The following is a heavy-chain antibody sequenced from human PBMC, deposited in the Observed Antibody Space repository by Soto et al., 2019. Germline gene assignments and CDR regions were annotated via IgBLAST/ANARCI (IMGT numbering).Heavy chain of an antibody. Sequence: QVQLQELGPGLVKPSQTLSLTCTASGGSISSGGYYWSWIRQHPGKGLEWIGYIYYSGSTYYNPSLKSRVTISVDTSKNQFSLKLSSVTAADTAVYYCARSPEATVTAFDYWGQGTLVTVSS. CDR1: GGSISSGGYY. CDR3: ARSPEATVTAFDY. J-gene: IGHJ4*02. D-gene: IGHD4-17*01. V-gene: IGHV4-31*03. CDR2: IYYSGST.